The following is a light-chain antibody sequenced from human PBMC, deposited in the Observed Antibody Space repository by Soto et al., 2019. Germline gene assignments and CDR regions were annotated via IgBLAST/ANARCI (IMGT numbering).Light chain of an antibody. CDR2: EVS. CDR3: SSYGGYNNVI. Sequence: QSALTQPPSASGSPGQSVTISCTGTSSDVGGYNYVSWYQQHPDKAPKLIIYEVSKRPSGVPDRFSGSKSGNTASLTVSGLQAEDEPDYYCSSYGGYNNVIFGGGTKLTVL. CDR1: SSDVGGYNY. J-gene: IGLJ2*01. V-gene: IGLV2-8*01.